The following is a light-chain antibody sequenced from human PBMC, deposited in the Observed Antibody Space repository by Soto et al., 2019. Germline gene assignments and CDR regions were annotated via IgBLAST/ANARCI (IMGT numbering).Light chain of an antibody. CDR2: SND. J-gene: IGLJ2*01. V-gene: IGLV1-47*02. CDR3: AAWDDSVSIVL. Sequence: QSVLTQPPSVSGALGQRVTISCTGITSNIGAGYDVHWYQLLPGRAPKLLIYSNDLRPSGIPDRFSGSKSGTSASLAISGLRSEDEADYYCAAWDDSVSIVLFGGGTKLTV. CDR1: TSNIGAGYD.